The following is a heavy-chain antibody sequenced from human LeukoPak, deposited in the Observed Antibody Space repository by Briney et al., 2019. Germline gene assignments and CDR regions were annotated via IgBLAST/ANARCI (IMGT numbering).Heavy chain of an antibody. Sequence: PGGSLRLSCAASGFTFSSYWMSWVRQAPGKGLEWVANIKQDGTAKYYVDSVKGRFTISRDNAKNSLYLQMNSLRVEDTAVYYCARGDFYGSGTSLIDAFDIWGQGTMVTVSS. CDR2: IKQDGTAK. D-gene: IGHD3-10*01. CDR1: GFTFSSYW. J-gene: IGHJ3*02. V-gene: IGHV3-7*01. CDR3: ARGDFYGSGTSLIDAFDI.